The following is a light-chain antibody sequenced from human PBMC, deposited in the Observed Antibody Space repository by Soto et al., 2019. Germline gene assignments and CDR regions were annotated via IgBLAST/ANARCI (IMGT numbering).Light chain of an antibody. Sequence: EIVLTQPPGTLSLSPGERATLSCRASQSVSSSLAWYQQKTGQAPRLLISGASSRATGIPDRFSGSGSETDFTLTISRLEPEDFALYYCQQYGGSPITFGQGTRLEIK. V-gene: IGKV3-20*01. CDR3: QQYGGSPIT. CDR1: QSVSSS. CDR2: GAS. J-gene: IGKJ5*01.